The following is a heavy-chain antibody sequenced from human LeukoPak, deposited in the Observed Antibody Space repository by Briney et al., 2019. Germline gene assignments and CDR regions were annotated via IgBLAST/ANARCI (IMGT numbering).Heavy chain of an antibody. CDR3: ARELGSTRIDY. CDR1: GGSLSTYY. D-gene: IGHD7-27*01. V-gene: IGHV4-59*01. Sequence: SETLSLTCTVSGGSLSTYYWSWIRQPPGKGLEWLGFIYHSGSTTYNPSLRSRVTISLDTSKNQISLNLSSVTAADTAVYYCARELGSTRIDYWGQGTLVTASS. CDR2: IYHSGST. J-gene: IGHJ4*02.